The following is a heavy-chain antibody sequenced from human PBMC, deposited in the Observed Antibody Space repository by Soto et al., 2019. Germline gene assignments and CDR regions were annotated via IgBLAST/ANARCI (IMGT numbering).Heavy chain of an antibody. V-gene: IGHV3-30-3*01. CDR3: ASQRDDILTGYYNSVDD. CDR2: SSYDGNNK. J-gene: IGHJ4*02. D-gene: IGHD3-9*01. Sequence: PGGSLRLSCAASGFTFSSYAMHWVRQAPGKGLEWVAVSSYDGNNKYNADSVKGRFTISRDNSKNTLYLQMNSLRAEDTAVYYCASQRDDILTGYYNSVDDWGQGTLVTVSS. CDR1: GFTFSSYA.